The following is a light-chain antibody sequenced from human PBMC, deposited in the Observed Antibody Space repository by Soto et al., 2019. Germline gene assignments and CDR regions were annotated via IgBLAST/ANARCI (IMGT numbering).Light chain of an antibody. V-gene: IGKV1-33*01. CDR2: DAS. CDR1: QDISNH. J-gene: IGKJ5*01. CDR3: QQYENLPT. Sequence: DIQMTQSPSSQSASGGDRVTISCQASQDISNHLSWYQQKPGKAPKLLIYDASSMESGVPSRLRGSGSGTDFTFTIRRLQPEDIATYYCQQYENLPTFGQGTRLEIK.